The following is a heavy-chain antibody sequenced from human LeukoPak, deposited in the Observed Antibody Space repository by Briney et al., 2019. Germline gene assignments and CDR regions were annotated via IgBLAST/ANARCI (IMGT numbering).Heavy chain of an antibody. V-gene: IGHV3-23*01. Sequence: AGGSLRLSCAASGFTFSSYAMSWVRQAPGKGLEWVSAISGSGGSTYYADSVKGRFTISRDNSKNTLYLQMNSLRAEDTAVYYCAKENRDYYGSGSYDLPFDYWGQGTLVTVSS. CDR3: AKENRDYYGSGSYDLPFDY. CDR2: ISGSGGST. D-gene: IGHD3-10*01. CDR1: GFTFSSYA. J-gene: IGHJ4*02.